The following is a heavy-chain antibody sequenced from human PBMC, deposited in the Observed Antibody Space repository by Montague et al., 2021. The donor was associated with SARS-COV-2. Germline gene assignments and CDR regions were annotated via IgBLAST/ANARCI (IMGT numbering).Heavy chain of an antibody. D-gene: IGHD2-2*01. V-gene: IGHV4-59*01. Sequence: SETLSLTCTVSGDSLTYFYWSWFRQSPGKGLEWIGNIFYRGTTNYNPSLKSRVTISIDTSKNQFSLNLTSVTAADTAVYYCVRGATRTFDYWGQGTLVTVSS. CDR3: VRGATRTFDY. CDR2: IFYRGTT. CDR1: GDSLTYFY. J-gene: IGHJ4*02.